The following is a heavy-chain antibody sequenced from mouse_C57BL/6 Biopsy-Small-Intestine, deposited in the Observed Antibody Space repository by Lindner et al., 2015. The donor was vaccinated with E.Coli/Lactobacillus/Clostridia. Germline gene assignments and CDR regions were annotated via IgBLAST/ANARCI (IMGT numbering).Heavy chain of an antibody. CDR1: GYTFTGYW. V-gene: IGHV1-9*01. Sequence: QLQESGAELMKPGASVKLSCKATGYTFTGYWIEWVKQRPGHGLEWIGEILPGSGSTRYSEKFKGKATFTADTSSNTAYMQVSSLTTEDSAIYYCAREGDYDYDVVDYWGQGTTLTVSS. CDR3: AREGDYDYDVVDY. J-gene: IGHJ2*01. CDR2: ILPGSGST. D-gene: IGHD2-4*01.